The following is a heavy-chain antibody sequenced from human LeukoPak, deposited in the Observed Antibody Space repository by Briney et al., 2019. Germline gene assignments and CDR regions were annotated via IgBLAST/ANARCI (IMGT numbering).Heavy chain of an antibody. V-gene: IGHV4-38-2*01. Sequence: SETLSLTCVVSGYSINSGFLWGWIRQPPGKGLDWSGSIYHSETTYYNPSLESRVTISVDMSKNQFSLKRSSVTAADTAVYYCARGWGATATTGPSDYWGQGTLVTVSS. J-gene: IGHJ4*02. CDR1: GYSINSGFL. D-gene: IGHD4-17*01. CDR2: IYHSETT. CDR3: ARGWGATATTGPSDY.